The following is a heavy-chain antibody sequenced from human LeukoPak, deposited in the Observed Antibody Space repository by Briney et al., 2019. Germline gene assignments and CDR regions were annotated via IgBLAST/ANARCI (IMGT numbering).Heavy chain of an antibody. D-gene: IGHD3-22*01. V-gene: IGHV3-30*04. CDR3: ARLVTDSSGLWDY. Sequence: GTSLRLSCAASGFTFISYAIHWVRQAPGKGLEWVAVISFHGTDIFYADSVKGRFTISRDNSKNTLYLQMSSLRSEDTAVYYCARLVTDSSGLWDYWGQGTLVTVSS. CDR2: ISFHGTDI. J-gene: IGHJ4*02. CDR1: GFTFISYA.